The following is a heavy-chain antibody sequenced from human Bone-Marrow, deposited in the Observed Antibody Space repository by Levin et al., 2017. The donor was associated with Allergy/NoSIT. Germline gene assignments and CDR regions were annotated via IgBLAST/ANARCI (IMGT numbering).Heavy chain of an antibody. CDR3: ARGPKWASYFDY. CDR1: GFTFGGYA. J-gene: IGHJ4*02. V-gene: IGHV3-9*01. D-gene: IGHD1-26*01. CDR2: VSWNTGNI. Sequence: GGSLRLSCAASGFTFGGYAMFWVRQAPGKGLEWVSSVSWNTGNIGYADSVKGRFIISRDNAKNSLYLQMNSLRPEDTALYYCARGPKWASYFDYWGQGTLVTVPS.